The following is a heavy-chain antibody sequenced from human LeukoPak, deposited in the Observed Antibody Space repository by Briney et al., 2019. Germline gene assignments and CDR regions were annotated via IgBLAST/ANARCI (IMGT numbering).Heavy chain of an antibody. CDR3: ARDRGDSGSYHYFDY. Sequence: SETLSLTCSVSGGSISSGGYYWSWIRQPPGKGLEWIGYIYHSGSTYYNPSLKSRVTISVDRSKNQFSLKLSSVTAADTAVYYCARDRGDSGSYHYFDYWGQGTLVTVSS. CDR1: GGSISSGGYY. D-gene: IGHD1-26*01. CDR2: IYHSGST. J-gene: IGHJ4*02. V-gene: IGHV4-30-2*01.